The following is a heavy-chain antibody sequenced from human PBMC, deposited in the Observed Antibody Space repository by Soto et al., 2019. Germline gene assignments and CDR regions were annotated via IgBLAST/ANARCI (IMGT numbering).Heavy chain of an antibody. D-gene: IGHD3-9*01. CDR2: IGTAGDP. J-gene: IGHJ6*02. CDR3: ARGAHYDILAGYPTILYGMDV. Sequence: GGSLRLSCAASGFTFSSYDMHWVRQATGKGLEWVSAIGTAGDPYYPGSVKGRFTISRENAKNSLYLQMNSLRAGDTAVYYCARGAHYDILAGYPTILYGMDVWRPRTTVTL. CDR1: GFTFSSYD. V-gene: IGHV3-13*05.